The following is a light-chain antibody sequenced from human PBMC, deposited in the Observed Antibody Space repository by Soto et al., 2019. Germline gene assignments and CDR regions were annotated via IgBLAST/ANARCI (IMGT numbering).Light chain of an antibody. Sequence: DIQMTQSPSTLSASVGDSVTITCRASQSISSWLAWYQQKPGKAPNLLIYKASSLESGVPSRFSGSGSGTDFTLTISSLQPDDFATYYCQQYNSYSRTFGQGTKVYI. CDR1: QSISSW. V-gene: IGKV1-5*03. CDR3: QQYNSYSRT. J-gene: IGKJ1*01. CDR2: KAS.